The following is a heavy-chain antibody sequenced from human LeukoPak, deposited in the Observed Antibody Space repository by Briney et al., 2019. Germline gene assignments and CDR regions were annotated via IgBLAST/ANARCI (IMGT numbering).Heavy chain of an antibody. D-gene: IGHD3-16*01. CDR3: VRDQGGAVSY. Sequence: PGGSLRLSCAATGFTFSSYSMNWVRQAPGKGLECVSYISSLSGTINYADSVKGRFIISRDNAKNSMFLQMNSLRAEDKAVYYCVRDQGGAVSYWGQGTLVTVSS. J-gene: IGHJ4*02. V-gene: IGHV3-48*01. CDR1: GFTFSSYS. CDR2: ISSLSGTI.